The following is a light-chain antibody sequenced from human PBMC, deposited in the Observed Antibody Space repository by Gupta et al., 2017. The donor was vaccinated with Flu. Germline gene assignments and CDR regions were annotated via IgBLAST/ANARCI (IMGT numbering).Light chain of an antibody. J-gene: IGKJ1*01. CDR1: QSVNNN. CDR3: QQYNNWPPPWT. Sequence: SATLSCRASQSVNNNLAWYQQKPGQAPRLLIYGASTRATGIPGRFSGSGAGTEFTLTIIGLQSEDFAVYYYQQYNNWPPPWTFGQGTKVDIK. V-gene: IGKV3-15*01. CDR2: GAS.